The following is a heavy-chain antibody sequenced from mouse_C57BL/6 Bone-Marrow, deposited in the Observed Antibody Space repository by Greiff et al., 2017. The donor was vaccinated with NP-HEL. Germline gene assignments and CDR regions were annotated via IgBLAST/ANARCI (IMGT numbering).Heavy chain of an antibody. CDR2: INPNNGGT. D-gene: IGHD2-1*01. CDR3: ARDGNYPYYYAMDY. J-gene: IGHJ4*01. CDR1: GYTFTDYY. V-gene: IGHV1-26*01. Sequence: EVQLQQSGPELVKPGASVKISCKASGYTFTDYYMNWVKQSHGKSLEWIGDINPNNGGTSYTQKFKGKATLTVDKSSSTAYMELRSLTSEDSAVYYCARDGNYPYYYAMDYWGQGTSVTVSS.